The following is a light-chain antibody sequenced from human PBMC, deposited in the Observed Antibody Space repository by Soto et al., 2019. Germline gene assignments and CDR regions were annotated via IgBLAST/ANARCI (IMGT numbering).Light chain of an antibody. CDR1: QGIRDY. CDR3: QRHDGAFVT. Sequence: DIQMTQSPSSLSASVGDRVTITCRASQGIRDYLAWYQQKAGEVPKLLIYAASTLESGVPSRFSGRGSGTDFTLTISSLQPEDVATYYCQRHDGAFVTFGGGTKVEIK. V-gene: IGKV1-27*01. CDR2: AAS. J-gene: IGKJ4*01.